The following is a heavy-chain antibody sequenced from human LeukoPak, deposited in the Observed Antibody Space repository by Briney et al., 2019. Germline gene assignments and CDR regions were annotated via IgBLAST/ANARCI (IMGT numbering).Heavy chain of an antibody. CDR1: GYTFTGYY. J-gene: IGHJ1*01. CDR3: ARVASSSGWYLVFDGWCFQH. Sequence: GASVKVSCKASGYTFTGYYMHWVRQAPGQGLEWMGWINPNSGGTNYAQKFQGRVTMTRDTSISTAYMELSRLRSDDTAVYYCARVASSSGWYLVFDGWCFQHWGQGTLVTVSS. CDR2: INPNSGGT. V-gene: IGHV1-2*02. D-gene: IGHD6-19*01.